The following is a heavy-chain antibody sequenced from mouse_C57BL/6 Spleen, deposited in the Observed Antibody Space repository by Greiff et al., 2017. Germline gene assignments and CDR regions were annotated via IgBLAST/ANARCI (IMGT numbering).Heavy chain of an antibody. CDR1: GFTFSDYY. D-gene: IGHD2-4*01. CDR2: ISNGGGST. J-gene: IGHJ2*01. Sequence: EVQVVESGGGLVQPGGSLKLSCAASGFTFSDYYMYWVRQTPEKRLEWVAYISNGGGSTYYPDTVKGRFTISRDNAKNTLYLQMSRLKSEDTAMYYCARQNYDYDGRPLDYWGQGTTLTVSS. V-gene: IGHV5-12*01. CDR3: ARQNYDYDGRPLDY.